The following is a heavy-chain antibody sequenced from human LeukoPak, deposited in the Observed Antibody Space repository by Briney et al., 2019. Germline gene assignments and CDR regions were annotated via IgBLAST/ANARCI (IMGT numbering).Heavy chain of an antibody. Sequence: GGSLRLSCATSGFTFSSYGMHWVRQAPGKGLEWVSGISWNSGSIGYADSVKGRFTISRDNAKNSLYLQMNSLRAEDTALYYCAVPAAIPWGQGTLVTVSS. V-gene: IGHV3-9*01. CDR2: ISWNSGSI. J-gene: IGHJ4*02. CDR3: AVPAAIP. D-gene: IGHD2-2*01. CDR1: GFTFSSYG.